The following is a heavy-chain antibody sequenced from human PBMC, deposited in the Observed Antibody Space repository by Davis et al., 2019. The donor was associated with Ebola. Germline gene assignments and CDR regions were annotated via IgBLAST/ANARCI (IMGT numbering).Heavy chain of an antibody. CDR1: GFTFSSYW. CDR2: ISYDGSNK. J-gene: IGHJ4*02. CDR3: AKERFRFLDY. Sequence: GESLKISCAASGFTFSSYWMSWVRQAPGKGLEWVAVISYDGSNKYYADSVKGRFTISRDNSKNTLYLQMNSLRAEDTAVYYCAKERFRFLDYWGQGTLVTVSS. D-gene: IGHD3-3*01. V-gene: IGHV3-30*18.